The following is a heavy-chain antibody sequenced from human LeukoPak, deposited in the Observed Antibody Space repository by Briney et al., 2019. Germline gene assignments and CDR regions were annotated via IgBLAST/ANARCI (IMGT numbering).Heavy chain of an antibody. V-gene: IGHV3-23*01. D-gene: IGHD4-17*01. CDR1: GFTFSSYV. Sequence: GGSLRLSCAVTGFTFSSYVMSWVRQAPGKGLEWVSCISGGGGSTYYADSVKGRFTISRDNSKKTLYLQMNSLRAEDTAVYYCARASDGDLNFDYWGQGTLVTVSS. CDR2: ISGGGGST. J-gene: IGHJ4*02. CDR3: ARASDGDLNFDY.